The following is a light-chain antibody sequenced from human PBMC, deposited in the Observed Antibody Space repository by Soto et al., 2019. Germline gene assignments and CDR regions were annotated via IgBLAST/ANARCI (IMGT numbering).Light chain of an antibody. CDR3: QHLSSYPSIT. CDR1: DSISSY. V-gene: IGKV1-9*01. CDR2: AAS. Sequence: DIQMTQSPSSLSASVGDRVTITCRASDSISSYLNWYQQKPGKAPKLLIYAASSLQSGVPSRFSGSGSGTEFTLTIRSLQPEDFATYYCQHLSSYPSITFGQGTRLEIK. J-gene: IGKJ5*01.